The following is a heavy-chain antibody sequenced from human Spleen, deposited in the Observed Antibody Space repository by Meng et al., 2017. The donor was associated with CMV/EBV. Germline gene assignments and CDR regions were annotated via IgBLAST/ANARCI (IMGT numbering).Heavy chain of an antibody. Sequence: GESLKVSCTGSGYSFTSYWIGWVRQVPGQGLEWMGVICLGVSGTTYTPSFPGRVTISADKSISPAYLQWSSLEASDTAMYYCARRTGISFVDYWGQGTLVTVSS. CDR2: ICLGVSGT. J-gene: IGHJ4*02. V-gene: IGHV5-51*01. CDR3: ARRTGISFVDY. CDR1: GYSFTSYW. D-gene: IGHD3/OR15-3a*01.